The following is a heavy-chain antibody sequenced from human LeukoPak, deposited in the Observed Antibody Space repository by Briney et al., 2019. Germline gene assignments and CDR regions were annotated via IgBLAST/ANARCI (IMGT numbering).Heavy chain of an antibody. J-gene: IGHJ6*03. V-gene: IGHV3-21*01. CDR2: ISSSSSYI. CDR3: ARGLKVMGYYDSFSYYYYHMDV. CDR1: GFTFSSYS. Sequence: GGSLRLSCAASGFTFSSYSMNWVRRAPGKGLEWVSSISSSSSYIYYADSVKGRFTISRDNAKNSLYLQMNSLRAEDTAVYYCARGLKVMGYYDSFSYYYYHMDVWGKGTTVTVSS. D-gene: IGHD3-22*01.